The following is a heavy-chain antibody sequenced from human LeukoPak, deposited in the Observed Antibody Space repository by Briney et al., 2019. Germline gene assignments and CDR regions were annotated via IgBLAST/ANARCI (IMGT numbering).Heavy chain of an antibody. CDR3: TYASG. CDR1: GFTFSNYG. Sequence: GGSLRLSCAASGFTFSNYGMHWVRQAPGKGLEWVALIRYDGSNKYYADSVKGRFTISRDNSKNTLYLQMNNLRDEDTAVYYCTYASGWGQGTLVTVSS. CDR2: IRYDGSNK. V-gene: IGHV3-30*02. J-gene: IGHJ4*02.